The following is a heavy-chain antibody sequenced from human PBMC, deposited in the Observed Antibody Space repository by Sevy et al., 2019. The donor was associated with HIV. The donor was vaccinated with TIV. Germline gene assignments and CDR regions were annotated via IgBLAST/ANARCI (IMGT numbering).Heavy chain of an antibody. CDR1: GGTFSSYA. CDR3: ARDVAAAGTEDYFDY. D-gene: IGHD6-13*01. CDR2: IIPIFGTA. Sequence: ASVKVSCKASGGTFSSYAISWVRQAPGQGLEWMGGIIPIFGTANYAQKFQGRVTITADESTSTAYMELSSLRSDDTAVYYCARDVAAAGTEDYFDYWGQGTLVTVSS. V-gene: IGHV1-69*13. J-gene: IGHJ4*02.